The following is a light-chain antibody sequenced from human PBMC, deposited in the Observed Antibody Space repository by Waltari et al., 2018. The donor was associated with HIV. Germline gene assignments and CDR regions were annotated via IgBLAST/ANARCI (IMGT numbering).Light chain of an antibody. CDR2: DVF. CDR3: SSYTTTNAII. J-gene: IGLJ2*01. V-gene: IGLV2-14*03. CDR1: SSDIGAYEY. Sequence: QSALTQPASVSGSPGQSITISCTGTSSDIGAYEYVSWYRQHPDKAPQLLIYDVFYRPSGVSHRCSGSQAGNTASLTISGLQAEDEAVYSCSSYTTTNAIICGGGTKLTVL.